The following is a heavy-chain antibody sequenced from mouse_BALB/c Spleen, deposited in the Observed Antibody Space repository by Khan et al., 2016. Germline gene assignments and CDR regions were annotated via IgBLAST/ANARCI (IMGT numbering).Heavy chain of an antibody. CDR3: GREDYGNYGDYFDY. J-gene: IGHJ2*01. CDR2: ISSGGST. V-gene: IGHV5-6-5*01. CDR1: GFTFSSYA. D-gene: IGHD2-1*01. Sequence: EVELVESGGGLVKPGGSLKLSCAASGFTFSSYAMSWVRQTPGKRLEWVASISSGGSTYYPDSVKGRFTISRDNARNILNLQMSSLRSEDTALYYCGREDYGNYGDYFDYWGQGTTLTVSS.